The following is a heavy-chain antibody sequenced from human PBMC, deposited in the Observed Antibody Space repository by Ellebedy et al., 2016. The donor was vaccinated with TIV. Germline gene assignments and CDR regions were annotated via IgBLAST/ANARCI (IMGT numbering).Heavy chain of an antibody. Sequence: ASVKVSXXASGYTFTGYYIHWVRQAPGKGLEWMGGFDPEDGETIYAQKFQGRVTMTEDTSTDIAYMELSSLTSEDTAVYYCVGGGYLEWLSHDYWGQGTVVTVSS. CDR3: VGGGYLEWLSHDY. CDR1: GYTFTGYY. V-gene: IGHV1-24*01. J-gene: IGHJ4*02. CDR2: FDPEDGET. D-gene: IGHD3-3*01.